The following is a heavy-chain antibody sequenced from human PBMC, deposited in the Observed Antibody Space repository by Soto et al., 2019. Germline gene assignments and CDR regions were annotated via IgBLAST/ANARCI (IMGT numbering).Heavy chain of an antibody. CDR1: GFTFSSYA. V-gene: IGHV3-23*01. CDR2: ISGSVGST. D-gene: IGHD2-8*01. Sequence: GGSLRLSCAASGFTFSSYAMSWVRQAPGKGLEWVSAISGSVGSTYYADSVKGRFTISRDNSKNTLYLQMNSLRAEDTAVFYCAKDEAGYCTNGVCYQGYWGQGTLVTVSS. CDR3: AKDEAGYCTNGVCYQGY. J-gene: IGHJ4*02.